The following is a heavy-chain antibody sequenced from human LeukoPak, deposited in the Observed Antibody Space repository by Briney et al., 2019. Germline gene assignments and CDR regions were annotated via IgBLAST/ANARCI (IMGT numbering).Heavy chain of an antibody. V-gene: IGHV3-33*01. CDR3: ARGAYYYDSSGYLKFDY. CDR2: IWYDGSNK. CDR1: GFTFSSYG. Sequence: PGGSLRLSCAASGFTFSSYGMHWVRQAAGKGLEWVAVIWYDGSNKYYADSVKGRFTISRDNSKNTLYLQMNSLRAEDTAVYYCARGAYYYDSSGYLKFDYWGQGTLVTVSS. J-gene: IGHJ4*02. D-gene: IGHD3-22*01.